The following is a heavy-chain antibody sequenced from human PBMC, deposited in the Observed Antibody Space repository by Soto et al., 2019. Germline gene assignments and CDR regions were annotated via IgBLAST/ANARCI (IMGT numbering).Heavy chain of an antibody. CDR3: VRERRQQWEVDRVIHYYYGMDV. Sequence: QVQLVESGGGLVKPGGSLRLSCAASGFTFSDYYMGWIRQAPGKGLEWVSHISSSSTYINYADSVKGRFTTSRDNAKNSLFLQMNSLRAEGTAVYYCVRERRQQWEVDRVIHYYYGMDVWGQGTTVSVSS. D-gene: IGHD1-26*01. V-gene: IGHV3-11*05. J-gene: IGHJ6*02. CDR1: GFTFSDYY. CDR2: ISSSSTYI.